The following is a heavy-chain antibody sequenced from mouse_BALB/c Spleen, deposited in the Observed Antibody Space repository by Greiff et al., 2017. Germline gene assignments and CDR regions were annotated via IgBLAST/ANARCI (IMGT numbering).Heavy chain of an antibody. CDR1: GFTFTDYY. Sequence: EVKLQESGGGLVQPGGSLRLSCATSGFTFTDYYMSWVRQPPGKALEWLGFIRNKANGYTTEYSASVKGRFTISRDNSQSILYLQMNTLRAEDSATYYCARDGYYSAMDYWGQGTSVTVSS. D-gene: IGHD2-3*01. V-gene: IGHV7-3*02. CDR2: IRNKANGYTT. J-gene: IGHJ4*01. CDR3: ARDGYYSAMDY.